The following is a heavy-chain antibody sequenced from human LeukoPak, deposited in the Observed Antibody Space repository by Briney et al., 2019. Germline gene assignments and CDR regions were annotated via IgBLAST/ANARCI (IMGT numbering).Heavy chain of an antibody. V-gene: IGHV3-21*01. J-gene: IGHJ4*02. CDR1: GFTFNSDP. Sequence: GGSLRLSCAASGFTFNSDPMNWVRQAPGRGLEWVSFISTSSSYIYYGDSVKGRFTVSRDNAKNSLYLQMNSLSPEDTAVYYCARGGSSWYYFDYWGQGTLVTVSS. D-gene: IGHD6-13*01. CDR3: ARGGSSWYYFDY. CDR2: ISTSSSYI.